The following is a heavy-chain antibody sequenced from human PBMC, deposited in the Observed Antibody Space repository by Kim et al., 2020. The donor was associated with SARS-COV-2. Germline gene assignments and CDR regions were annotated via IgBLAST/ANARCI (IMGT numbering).Heavy chain of an antibody. Sequence: KSRVTKSVTTSKNQFSLKLSSVTAADTAVYYCARAKYDYFWGSYFGFDYWGQGTLVTVSS. V-gene: IGHV4-34*01. CDR3: ARAKYDYFWGSYFGFDY. D-gene: IGHD3-16*01. J-gene: IGHJ4*02.